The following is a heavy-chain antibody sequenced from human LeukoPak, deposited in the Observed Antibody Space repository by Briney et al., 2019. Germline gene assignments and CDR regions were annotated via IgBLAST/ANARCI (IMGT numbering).Heavy chain of an antibody. V-gene: IGHV4-38-2*01. J-gene: IGHJ4*02. CDR2: IYHGGST. D-gene: IGHD5-18*01. Sequence: SQSLSLTCAVSGYSISSGYYWGWILQPPGKGREWIGSIYHGGSTYYDPSLTSRVTISVDTSKSQFSLKLSSVTAADTAVYYCATVDTAMVYFAYWGEGSLVTV. CDR1: GYSISSGYY. CDR3: ATVDTAMVYFAY.